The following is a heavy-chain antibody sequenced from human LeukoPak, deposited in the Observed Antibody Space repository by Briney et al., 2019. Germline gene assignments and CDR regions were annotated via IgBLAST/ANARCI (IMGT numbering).Heavy chain of an antibody. J-gene: IGHJ4*02. CDR1: GFTVSSNY. D-gene: IGHD3-10*01. CDR3: ARDGVVRGVISHFDY. V-gene: IGHV3-53*01. Sequence: GGSLRLSCAASGFTVSSNYLSWVRQAPGKGLEWVSVIYIGGSTYYPDSVRGRFTISRDNSKNTVYLQMNSLRAEDTAVYYCARDGVVRGVISHFDYWGQGTLATVSS. CDR2: IYIGGST.